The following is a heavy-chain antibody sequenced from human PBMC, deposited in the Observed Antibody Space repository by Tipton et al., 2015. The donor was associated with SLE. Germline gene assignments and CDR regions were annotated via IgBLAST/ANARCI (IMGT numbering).Heavy chain of an antibody. D-gene: IGHD6-19*01. CDR1: GFTFSSYA. V-gene: IGHV3-30*04. CDR3: ARDLTGSAWYGFDF. Sequence: SLRLSCAAYGFTFSSYAIHWVRQAPGKGLEWVAVISYDGSNKYYADSLKGRFTISRDNSKNTLYLQMNSLRAEDTAVYYCARDLTGSAWYGFDFWGQGTLVTVSS. CDR2: ISYDGSNK. J-gene: IGHJ5*01.